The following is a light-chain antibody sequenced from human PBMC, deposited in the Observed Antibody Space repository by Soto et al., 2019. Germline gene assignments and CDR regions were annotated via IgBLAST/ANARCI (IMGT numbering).Light chain of an antibody. CDR1: SSDVGGYNY. V-gene: IGLV2-14*01. J-gene: IGLJ2*01. Sequence: QSVLTQPASVSGSPGHSITISCTGTSSDVGGYNYVSWYQQHPGKAPKLMIYDVSNRPSGVSNRFSGSKSGNTASLTISGLQAEDEADYYCSSYTSSSTTVFGGGTKVTVL. CDR3: SSYTSSSTTV. CDR2: DVS.